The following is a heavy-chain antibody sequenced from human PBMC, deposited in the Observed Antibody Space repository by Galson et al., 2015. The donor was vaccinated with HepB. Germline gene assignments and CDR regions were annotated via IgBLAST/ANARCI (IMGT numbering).Heavy chain of an antibody. V-gene: IGHV3-30*03. J-gene: IGHJ5*01. CDR1: GFTFTSYV. Sequence: SLRLSCAASGFTFTSYVMHWVRQAPGKGLEWVALISYDGSTEYYADSVKGRFTISRDNSRNTLYLQMNSLTTEDTAMYYCARVHSSWQDSWGQGTLVTVSS. CDR2: ISYDGSTE. D-gene: IGHD6-13*01. CDR3: ARVHSSWQDS.